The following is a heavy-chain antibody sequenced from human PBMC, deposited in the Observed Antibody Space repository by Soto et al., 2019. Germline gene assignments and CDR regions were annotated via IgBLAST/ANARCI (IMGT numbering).Heavy chain of an antibody. CDR1: GFTFSSYG. D-gene: IGHD3-22*01. CDR2: ISFDGGNQ. CDR3: AKDTYYQDSRGYYVVDL. J-gene: IGHJ4*02. V-gene: IGHV3-30*18. Sequence: QVQLVESGGGVVQPGTSLRLSCAASGFTFSSYGIHWVRQAPGKGLEWVAHISFDGGNQHYRDSVQGRFTISRDNSRNTLYLQMDSLRAEDTAVSHCAKDTYYQDSRGYYVVDLWGQGTLVTVSS.